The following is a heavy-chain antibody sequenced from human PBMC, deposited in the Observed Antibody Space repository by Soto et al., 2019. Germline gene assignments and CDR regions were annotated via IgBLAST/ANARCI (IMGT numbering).Heavy chain of an antibody. V-gene: IGHV1-46*01. Sequence: QVRLVQSGAEVQKPGASVKLSCEVSGYTFANYYVQWVRQAPGQGLEWMGKINPSGGAPTYAQKFKGRVTLTWDESAKSVFMELRRLSDDDTAIYYCARQTVELSLGGFDPWGQGTPVTVSS. CDR1: GYTFANYY. CDR3: ARQTVELSLGGFDP. CDR2: INPSGGAP. D-gene: IGHD2-15*01. J-gene: IGHJ5*02.